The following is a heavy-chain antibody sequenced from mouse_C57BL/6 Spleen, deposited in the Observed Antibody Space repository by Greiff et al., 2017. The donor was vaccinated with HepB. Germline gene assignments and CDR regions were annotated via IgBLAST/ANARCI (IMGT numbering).Heavy chain of an antibody. CDR3: AKSADSYYVGY. CDR1: GYTFTSYW. Sequence: VQLQQPGAELVKPGASVKLSCKASGYTFTSYWMQWVKQRPGQGLEWIGEIDPSDSYTNYNQKFKGKATLTVDTSSSTAYMQLSSLTSEDSAVYYFAKSADSYYVGYWGQGTTLTVSS. CDR2: IDPSDSYT. J-gene: IGHJ2*01. D-gene: IGHD2-12*01. V-gene: IGHV1-50*01.